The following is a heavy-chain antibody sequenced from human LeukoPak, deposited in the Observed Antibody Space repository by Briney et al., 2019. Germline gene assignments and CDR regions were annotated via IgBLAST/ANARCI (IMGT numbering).Heavy chain of an antibody. CDR2: INSDGSST. J-gene: IGHJ4*02. CDR1: GFTFSSYW. Sequence: TGGSLRLSCAASGFTFSSYWMHWVRQAPGKGLVWVSRINSDGSSTSYADSVKGRFTISRDNAKNTLYLQMNSLRAEDTAVYYCAKFIAAPFYFDYWGQGTLVTVSS. V-gene: IGHV3-74*01. CDR3: AKFIAAPFYFDY. D-gene: IGHD6-13*01.